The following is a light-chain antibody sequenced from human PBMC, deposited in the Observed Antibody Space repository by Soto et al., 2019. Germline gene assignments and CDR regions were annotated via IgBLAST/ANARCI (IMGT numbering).Light chain of an antibody. J-gene: IGKJ4*01. Sequence: DIQMTQSPTSLSASVGDRVTFICRASQNIDRYLNWYQQKPGKAPKLLIYAASRLQSGVPSRFSGSGSGTDFTLTISSLLPEDFATYYCQQSYSASFGGGTKVDIK. CDR3: QQSYSAS. CDR2: AAS. V-gene: IGKV1-39*01. CDR1: QNIDRY.